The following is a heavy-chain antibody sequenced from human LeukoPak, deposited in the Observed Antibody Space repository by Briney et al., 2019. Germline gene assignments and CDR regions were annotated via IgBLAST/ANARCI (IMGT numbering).Heavy chain of an antibody. D-gene: IGHD6-13*01. Sequence: GGSLSLSCAASGFTFSNYWMSWVRQAPGKGLEWVANIKEHGSEKYYVDSVKGRFTISRDNARNSLYLQMNSLRAEDTAVYYCASGRQLGYWGQGTLVTVSS. CDR3: ASGRQLGY. CDR1: GFTFSNYW. J-gene: IGHJ4*02. CDR2: IKEHGSEK. V-gene: IGHV3-7*01.